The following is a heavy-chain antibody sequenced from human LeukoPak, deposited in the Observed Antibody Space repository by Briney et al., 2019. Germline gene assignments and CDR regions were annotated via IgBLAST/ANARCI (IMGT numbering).Heavy chain of an antibody. CDR2: ISSSGTTI. CDR1: GFTFDDYG. Sequence: GGSLRLSCAASGFTFDDYGMSWVRQAPGKGLEWVSYISSSGTTIYYADSVKGRFTISRDNAKNSLYLQMNSLRAEDTAVYYCARDLVVMSAYWGQGTLVTVSS. D-gene: IGHD3-22*01. J-gene: IGHJ4*02. V-gene: IGHV3-11*04. CDR3: ARDLVVMSAY.